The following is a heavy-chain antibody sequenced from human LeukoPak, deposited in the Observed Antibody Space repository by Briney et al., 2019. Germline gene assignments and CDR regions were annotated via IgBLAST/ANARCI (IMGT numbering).Heavy chain of an antibody. CDR1: GGSISSYY. V-gene: IGHV4-39*01. CDR2: IYYSGST. J-gene: IGHJ6*03. Sequence: SETLSLTCTVSGGSISSYYWGWIRQPPGKGLEWIGSIYYSGSTYYNPSLKSRVTISVDTSKNQFSLKLSSVTAADTAVYYCARHTQPRRDYYYYYYMDVWGKGTTVTISS. CDR3: ARHTQPRRDYYYYYYMDV. D-gene: IGHD6-13*01.